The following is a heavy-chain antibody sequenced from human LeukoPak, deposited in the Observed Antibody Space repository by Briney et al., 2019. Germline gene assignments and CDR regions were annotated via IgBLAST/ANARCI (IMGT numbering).Heavy chain of an antibody. CDR2: IYPGDSDT. CDR3: ARRPRQTSGWYGPHDAFDI. Sequence: GESLKISCKGSGYSFTSYWIGWVRQMPGKGLEWMGIIYPGDSDTRYSPSFQGQVTISADKSISTAYLQWSSLKASDTAMYYCARRPRQTSGWYGPHDAFDIWGQGTMVTVSS. V-gene: IGHV5-51*01. D-gene: IGHD6-19*01. J-gene: IGHJ3*02. CDR1: GYSFTSYW.